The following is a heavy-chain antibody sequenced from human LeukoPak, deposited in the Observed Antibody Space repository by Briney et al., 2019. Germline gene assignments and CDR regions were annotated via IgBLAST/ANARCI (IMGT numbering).Heavy chain of an antibody. CDR1: GFTFSGHA. J-gene: IGHJ6*02. V-gene: IGHV3-23*01. Sequence: SGGSLRLSCAASGFTFSGHAMNWVRQAPGKGLEWVSGISGGGGSVYYADSVKGRFTISRDNSKSTLYLQMNSLRAEDTAVYYCVRGGYYYGMDVWGQGTTVTVSS. CDR2: ISGGGGSV. CDR3: VRGGYYYGMDV. D-gene: IGHD3-10*01.